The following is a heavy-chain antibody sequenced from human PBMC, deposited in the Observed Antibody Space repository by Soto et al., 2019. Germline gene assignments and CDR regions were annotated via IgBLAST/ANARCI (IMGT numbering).Heavy chain of an antibody. Sequence: PSETLSLTCTVSGGSISSYYWSWIRQPPGKGLEWIGYIYYSGSTNYNPSLKSRVTISVDTSKNQFSLKLSSVTAADTAVYYCARDRTGTNLGYWGQGTLVTVAS. J-gene: IGHJ4*02. V-gene: IGHV4-59*01. CDR1: GGSISSYY. CDR3: ARDRTGTNLGY. D-gene: IGHD1-1*01. CDR2: IYYSGST.